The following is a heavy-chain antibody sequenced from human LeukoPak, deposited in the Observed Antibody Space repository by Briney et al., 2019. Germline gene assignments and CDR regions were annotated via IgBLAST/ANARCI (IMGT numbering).Heavy chain of an antibody. D-gene: IGHD2-2*01. Sequence: ASVKVSCKASGYTFTSYDINWVRQATGQGLEWMGWMNPNSGNTGYAQKLQGRVTITRNTSISTAYMELSSLRSEDTAVYYCARAGLNCSSTSCYYYFDYWGQGTLVTVSS. CDR1: GYTFTSYD. CDR3: ARAGLNCSSTSCYYYFDY. J-gene: IGHJ4*02. CDR2: MNPNSGNT. V-gene: IGHV1-8*03.